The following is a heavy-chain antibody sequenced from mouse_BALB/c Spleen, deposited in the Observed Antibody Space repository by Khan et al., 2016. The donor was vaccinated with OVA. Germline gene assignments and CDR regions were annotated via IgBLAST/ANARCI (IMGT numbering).Heavy chain of an antibody. CDR1: GFTFSGYT. CDR3: ARPVTTEYDYVMAY. V-gene: IGHV5-12-2*01. Sequence: EVELVESGGDLVQTGGSLKLSCAVSGFTFSGYTMSWVRQTPEKRLEWVAFISTGGNSAYYPDTVKGRFTISRDNAKNTLYLQMSSLKSEDTAIYYGARPVTTEYDYVMAYWGQGTSVTVSA. J-gene: IGHJ4*01. D-gene: IGHD2-12*01. CDR2: ISTGGNSA.